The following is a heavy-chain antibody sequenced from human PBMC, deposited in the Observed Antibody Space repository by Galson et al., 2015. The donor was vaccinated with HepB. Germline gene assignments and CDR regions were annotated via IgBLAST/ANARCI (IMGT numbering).Heavy chain of an antibody. Sequence: SLRLSCAASGFTFRNYGMHWVRQAPGKGLEWVAVIWYDGSNKYHADSVKGRFIISRDNSKNTLNLQMNSLRPEDTGVYYCAGGRGPDWSWYFDLWGRGTLVTVSS. D-gene: IGHD3/OR15-3a*01. CDR1: GFTFRNYG. J-gene: IGHJ2*01. CDR3: AGGRGPDWSWYFDL. V-gene: IGHV3-33*01. CDR2: IWYDGSNK.